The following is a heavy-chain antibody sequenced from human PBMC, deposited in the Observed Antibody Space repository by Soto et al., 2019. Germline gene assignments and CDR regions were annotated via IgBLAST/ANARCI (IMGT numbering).Heavy chain of an antibody. CDR2: IRQDGGAQ. J-gene: IGHJ5*02. D-gene: IGHD3-10*01. V-gene: IGHV3-7*03. Sequence: GSLRLSCVASGFTFTTYWMSWVRQAPGKGLEWVANIRQDGGAQYYVDSVKGRFTISRDNAKNSVYLQMDSLRVEDTAVFYCVRGGHGSGSYLGSSWGQGILVTVSS. CDR1: GFTFTTYW. CDR3: VRGGHGSGSYLGSS.